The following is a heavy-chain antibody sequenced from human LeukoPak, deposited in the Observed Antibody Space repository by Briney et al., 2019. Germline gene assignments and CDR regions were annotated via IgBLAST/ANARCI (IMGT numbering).Heavy chain of an antibody. V-gene: IGHV5-51*01. CDR2: TYPGDSET. CDR1: GYSFGSYW. D-gene: IGHD5-24*01. CDR3: ARHRGYYNLDFDL. Sequence: MPGESLKISCKGFGYSFGSYWIAWVRQTPGKGLEWMGITYPGDSETRYSPSFRGQVTISADRSNNTAFLQWSSLKASDTAMYYCARHRGYYNLDFDLWGRGTLVTVSS. J-gene: IGHJ2*01.